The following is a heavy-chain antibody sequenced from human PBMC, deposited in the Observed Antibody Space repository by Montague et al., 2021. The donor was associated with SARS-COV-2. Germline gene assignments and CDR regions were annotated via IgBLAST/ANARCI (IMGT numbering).Heavy chain of an antibody. J-gene: IGHJ3*01. V-gene: IGHV4-34*01. CDR2: INDRGST. D-gene: IGHD3-3*01. CDR1: GGSFSGYY. CDR3: ARGQVTIFGVLIMLPAAGAVDV. Sequence: SETLSLTCAVYGGSFSGYYWTWIRQPPGKGLEWVGEINDRGSTNYNPSFESRLTMSVDTSKNQFSLRLKSVSAADTAVYYYARGQVTIFGVLIMLPAAGAVDVWGQGTTVTVS.